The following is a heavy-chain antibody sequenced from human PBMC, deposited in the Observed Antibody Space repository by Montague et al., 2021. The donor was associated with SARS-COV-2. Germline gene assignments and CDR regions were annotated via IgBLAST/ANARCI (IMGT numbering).Heavy chain of an antibody. D-gene: IGHD3-9*01. CDR3: VRHPHYDGLNGPPDF. CDR1: GVSVTDYY. CDR2: VLYNKGT. J-gene: IGHJ4*02. Sequence: SETLSLTCTVSGVSVTDYYWSWIRQPPGKGLEWVGDVLYNKGTNSNPSLKSRVAISVDTSKNQFYLRLTSVTAADTASYYCVRHPHYDGLNGPPDFWDQGTLVTVSS. V-gene: IGHV4-59*08.